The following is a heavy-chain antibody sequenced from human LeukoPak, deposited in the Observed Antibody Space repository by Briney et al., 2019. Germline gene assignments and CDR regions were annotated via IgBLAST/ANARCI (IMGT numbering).Heavy chain of an antibody. Sequence: GGSLRLSCAASGFSFNNYAMSWVRQAPGKGLEWVSIIIASSGSTFYAGSVKGRFTISRDNSKNTLYLQMNSLRVEDTAVYYCVKGGYDYVEVAYFDFWGQGTLVTVSS. V-gene: IGHV3-23*01. D-gene: IGHD5-12*01. CDR2: IIASSGST. CDR1: GFSFNNYA. J-gene: IGHJ4*02. CDR3: VKGGYDYVEVAYFDF.